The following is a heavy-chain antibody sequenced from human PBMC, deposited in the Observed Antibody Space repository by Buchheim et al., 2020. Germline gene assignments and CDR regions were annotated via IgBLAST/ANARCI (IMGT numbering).Heavy chain of an antibody. CDR3: VRFFQYCSGGSCYTRSSWFDP. J-gene: IGHJ5*02. CDR1: GASISSGDYY. Sequence: QVQLQESGPGLVKPSQTLSLTCTVSGASISSGDYYWSWIRQHPGKGLEWIGYIYYSGSTYNNPSLKSRVTISVDTSKNQFFLKLSSVTAADTAVYYCVRFFQYCSGGSCYTRSSWFDPWGQGIL. V-gene: IGHV4-31*03. CDR2: IYYSGST. D-gene: IGHD2-15*01.